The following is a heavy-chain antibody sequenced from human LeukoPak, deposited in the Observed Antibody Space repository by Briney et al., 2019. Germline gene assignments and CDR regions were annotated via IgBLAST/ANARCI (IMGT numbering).Heavy chain of an antibody. D-gene: IGHD2-2*02. CDR1: GYTFTDYY. Sequence: ASVTVSCKTSGYTFTDYYIHWVRQAPGQGLEWMGWINPSSGGTNYAQKFQGRVTVTRDTSISTAFMELSRLRSEDTAVYYCAREDIVVVPAAIQDYYGMDVWGQGTTVTVSS. CDR2: INPSSGGT. CDR3: AREDIVVVPAAIQDYYGMDV. J-gene: IGHJ6*02. V-gene: IGHV1-2*02.